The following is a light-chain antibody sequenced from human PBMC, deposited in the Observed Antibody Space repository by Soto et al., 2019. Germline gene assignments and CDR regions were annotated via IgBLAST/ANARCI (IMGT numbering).Light chain of an antibody. J-gene: IGKJ2*01. V-gene: IGKV3-20*01. CDR2: GAS. Sequence: ENVLTQSPDLLSLSPGERVTLSCRASQSISINSLAWYQQKPGQAPRVLIYGASSRATGIPDRFSGSGSGTDFTLTISRLQPEDFALYYCQQYGRSLPTFGRGTKLEIK. CDR1: QSISINS. CDR3: QQYGRSLPT.